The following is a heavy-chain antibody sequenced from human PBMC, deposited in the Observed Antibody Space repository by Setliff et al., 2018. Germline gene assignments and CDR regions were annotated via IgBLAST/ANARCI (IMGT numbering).Heavy chain of an antibody. CDR2: IYYSGST. J-gene: IGHJ3*02. CDR3: ARDPLTTNRRRAFDI. CDR1: GGSISSGGYY. Sequence: SETLSLTCTVSGGSISSGGYYWSWIRQHPGKGLEWIGYIYYSGSTYYNPSLRSRVTISVDTSENQFSLKLSSVTAADTAVYYCARDPLTTNRRRAFDIWGQGTMVTVSS. D-gene: IGHD4-17*01. V-gene: IGHV4-31*03.